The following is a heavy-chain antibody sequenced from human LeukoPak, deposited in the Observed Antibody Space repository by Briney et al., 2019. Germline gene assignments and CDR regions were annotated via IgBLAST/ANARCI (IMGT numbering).Heavy chain of an antibody. CDR3: AKPLVSDYYDSSGYWGY. Sequence: PGGSLRLSCAASGFTFSSYAMSWVRQAPGKRLEWVSAISGSGDSTYYSDSVKGRFTISRDNSKNTLYVQMNSLRAEDTAVYYCAKPLVSDYYDSSGYWGYWGQGTLVTVSS. J-gene: IGHJ4*02. D-gene: IGHD3-22*01. CDR2: ISGSGDST. V-gene: IGHV3-23*01. CDR1: GFTFSSYA.